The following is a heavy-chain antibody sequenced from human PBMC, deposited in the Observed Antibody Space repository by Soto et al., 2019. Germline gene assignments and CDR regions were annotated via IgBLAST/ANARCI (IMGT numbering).Heavy chain of an antibody. CDR2: FTGSGTYT. Sequence: EVQLLESGGGLIQPGGSLRLSCAAYGFTFSNYVMSWVRQAPGKGLEWVSTFTGSGTYTNYADSVKGRFTVSGDNSKNTLYLQMNSLRAEDTAVYYCARRQSGNNAYIDYWGQGTLVTVSS. D-gene: IGHD2-8*01. J-gene: IGHJ4*02. CDR3: ARRQSGNNAYIDY. CDR1: GFTFSNYV. V-gene: IGHV3-23*01.